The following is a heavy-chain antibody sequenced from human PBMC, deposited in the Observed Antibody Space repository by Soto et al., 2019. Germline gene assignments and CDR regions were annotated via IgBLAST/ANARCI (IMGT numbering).Heavy chain of an antibody. V-gene: IGHV3-72*01. CDR2: TRNKAYSYTT. CDR1: GFTSSDHY. D-gene: IGHD3-22*01. Sequence: EVQLVESGGGLVQPGGSLRLSCAASGFTSSDHYMDWVRQAPGKGLEWVGRTRNKAYSYTTEYGASVKGRFTISRDDSKNSLYLQMNSLKTEDTAVYYCVRAVYYDSSGYSWDYWGQGTLVTVSS. J-gene: IGHJ4*02. CDR3: VRAVYYDSSGYSWDY.